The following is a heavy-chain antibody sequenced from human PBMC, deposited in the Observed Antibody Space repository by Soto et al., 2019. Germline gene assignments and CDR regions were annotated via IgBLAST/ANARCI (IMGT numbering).Heavy chain of an antibody. CDR3: ARDLTGSDAFDI. V-gene: IGHV1-46*01. J-gene: IGHJ3*02. D-gene: IGHD4-4*01. Sequence: AASVKVSCKASGYTFTCYYMHWVRQAPGQGLEWMGIINPSGGSTSYAQKFQGRVTMTRDTSTSTVYMELSSLRSQDTAVYYCARDLTGSDAFDIWGQGTMVSVSS. CDR2: INPSGGST. CDR1: GYTFTCYY.